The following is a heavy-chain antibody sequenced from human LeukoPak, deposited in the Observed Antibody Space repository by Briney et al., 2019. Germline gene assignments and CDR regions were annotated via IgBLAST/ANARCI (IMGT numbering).Heavy chain of an antibody. CDR3: ARDLYCSSTSCPLRY. Sequence: GGSLRLSCAASEFTVSSKYMSWVRQAPGKGLEWVSVIYSGGSTYYADAVKGRFTISRDNAKNSLYLQMNSLRAEDTAVYYCARDLYCSSTSCPLRYWGQGTLVTVSS. V-gene: IGHV3-53*01. J-gene: IGHJ4*02. D-gene: IGHD2-2*01. CDR1: EFTVSSKY. CDR2: IYSGGST.